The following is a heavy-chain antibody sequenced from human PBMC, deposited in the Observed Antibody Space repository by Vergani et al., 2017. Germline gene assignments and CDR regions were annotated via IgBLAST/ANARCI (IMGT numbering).Heavy chain of an antibody. V-gene: IGHV4-59*11. CDR3: AREYSSSVVFLAY. J-gene: IGHJ4*02. Sequence: QVQLQESGPGLVKSSETLSLTCSVSFDSIRNLYCNWIRQPPGKGLEWIGSIHYSENTNYNPSLKTRVTISVDTSKNQFSLTLTSVTAADTAVYYCAREYSSSVVFLAYWGQGTLVTVSS. D-gene: IGHD6-6*01. CDR1: FDSIRNLY. CDR2: IHYSENT.